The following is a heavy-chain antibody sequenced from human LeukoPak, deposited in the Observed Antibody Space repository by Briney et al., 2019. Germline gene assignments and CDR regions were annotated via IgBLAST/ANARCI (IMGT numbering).Heavy chain of an antibody. V-gene: IGHV4-59*08. CDR3: AVSTDYHYYYGMDV. Sequence: SETLSLTCTVSGGSIGSYYWSWIRQPPGKGLEWIGYIYYSGSTNYNPSLKSRVTISVDTSKNQLSLKLSSVTAADTAVYYCAVSTDYHYYYGMDVWGQGTTVTVSS. D-gene: IGHD4-4*01. J-gene: IGHJ6*02. CDR2: IYYSGST. CDR1: GGSIGSYY.